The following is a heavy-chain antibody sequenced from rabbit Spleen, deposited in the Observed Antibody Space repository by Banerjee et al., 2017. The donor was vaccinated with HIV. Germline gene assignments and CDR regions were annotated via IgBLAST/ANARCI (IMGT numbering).Heavy chain of an antibody. CDR1: GFSFSSSYY. CDR2: IYNGDGAT. CDR3: ARGSATMTMVITGYYLSL. J-gene: IGHJ4*01. D-gene: IGHD2-1*01. Sequence: QEQLVESGGGLVQPEGSLTLTCTASGFSFSSSYYMCWVRQAPGKGLEWIGCIYNGDGATWYASWVNGRFTISRSTSLNTVDLKLTNLTAADTATYFCARGSATMTMVITGYYLSLWGPGTLVTVS. V-gene: IGHV1S43*01.